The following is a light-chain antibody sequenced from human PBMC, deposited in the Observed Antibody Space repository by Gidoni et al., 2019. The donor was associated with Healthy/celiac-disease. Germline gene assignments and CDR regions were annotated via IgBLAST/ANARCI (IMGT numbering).Light chain of an antibody. Sequence: NFMLTQPHSVSESPGKTVTISCTRSSGSIASNYVQWYQQRPGSAPTTVIYEDTQKPSGVPDRFSDSIDRSSNSSSLTISGLTTEDEADYYFQSYDSIARVFGVGTKLTVL. CDR3: QSYDSIARV. J-gene: IGLJ3*02. CDR1: SGSIASNY. CDR2: EDT. V-gene: IGLV6-57*04.